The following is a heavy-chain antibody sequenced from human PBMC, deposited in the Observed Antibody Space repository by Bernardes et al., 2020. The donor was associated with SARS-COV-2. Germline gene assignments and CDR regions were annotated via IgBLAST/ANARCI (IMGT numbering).Heavy chain of an antibody. CDR3: ARHTLGGSWYDF. Sequence: GGSLRLSCAASGFTFSDYYMTWIRQAPGRGLEWISNISYTGENFHYADSVKGRFTSSRDNIKNSLYLEMNSLRVDDTAVYYCARHTLGGSWYDFWGQGTLVTVSS. CDR1: GFTFSDYY. V-gene: IGHV3-11*01. J-gene: IGHJ5*01. D-gene: IGHD3-16*01. CDR2: ISYTGENF.